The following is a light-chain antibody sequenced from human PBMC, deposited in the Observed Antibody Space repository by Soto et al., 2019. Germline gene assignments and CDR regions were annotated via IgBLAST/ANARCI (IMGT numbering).Light chain of an antibody. CDR1: KIGRKS. V-gene: IGLV3-21*02. CDR2: DDS. J-gene: IGLJ3*02. Sequence: SYELTQPPSVSVAPGQTARITCGGNKIGRKSVHWYQQKPGQAPVLVVYDDSDRPSGIPERFSGSNSGNTATLTISRVEAGDEANYYCQVWDDSSDHLWVFGGGTKLTVL. CDR3: QVWDDSSDHLWV.